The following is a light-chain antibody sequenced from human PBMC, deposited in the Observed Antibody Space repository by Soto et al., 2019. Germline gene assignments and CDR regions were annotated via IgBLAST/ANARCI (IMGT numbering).Light chain of an antibody. CDR1: QGIGDT. CDR2: DTS. J-gene: IGKJ5*01. CDR3: QHYNYWPPKT. Sequence: EIVMTQSPATLSVSPGEGATLSCRASQGIGDTLAWYQQKPGQTPRLLIYDTSIRAAGVPARFSGSRSGAEFTLTISSLQSEDFAVYYCQHYNYWPPKTFGQGTRLEIK. V-gene: IGKV3-15*01.